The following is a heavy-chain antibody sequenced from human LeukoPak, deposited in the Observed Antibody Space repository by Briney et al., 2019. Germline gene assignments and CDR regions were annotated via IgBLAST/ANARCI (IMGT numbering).Heavy chain of an antibody. J-gene: IGHJ6*03. D-gene: IGHD3-16*01. CDR3: ARETSQKGAHYMDV. CDR1: GGSMFSYY. CDR2: IYYSGST. Sequence: PSETLSLTCGVSGGSMFSYYWTWLRQPPGKGLEWIGYIYYSGSTNNNPSLKSRVTISVDTSKNQFSLKLSSVTAADTAVYYCARETSQKGAHYMDVWGKGTTVTISS. V-gene: IGHV4-59*01.